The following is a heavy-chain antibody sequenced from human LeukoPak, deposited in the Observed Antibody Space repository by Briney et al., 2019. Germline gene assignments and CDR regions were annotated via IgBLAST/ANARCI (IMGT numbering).Heavy chain of an antibody. V-gene: IGHV3-15*01. Sequence: GGSLRLSCAASGFTFSDYYMSWVRQAPGKGLEWVGRIKSKTDGGTTDYAAPVKGRFTISRGDSKNTLYLQMNSLKTEDTAVYYCTTEYYYDSSGYKLDYWGQGTLVTVSS. D-gene: IGHD3-22*01. CDR2: IKSKTDGGTT. CDR1: GFTFSDYY. J-gene: IGHJ4*02. CDR3: TTEYYYDSSGYKLDY.